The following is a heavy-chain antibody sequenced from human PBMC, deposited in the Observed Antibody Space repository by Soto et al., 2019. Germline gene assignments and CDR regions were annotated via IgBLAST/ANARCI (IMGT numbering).Heavy chain of an antibody. D-gene: IGHD3-10*01. CDR1: GYSFTSYW. Sequence: GESLQISCKGSGYSFTSYWISWVRQMPGKGLEWMGRIDPSDSYTNYSPSFQGHVTISADKSISTAYLQWSSLKASDTAMYYCARLKYYYGSGSFPTTYYYYGMDVWGQGTTVTVSS. CDR2: IDPSDSYT. V-gene: IGHV5-10-1*01. J-gene: IGHJ6*02. CDR3: ARLKYYYGSGSFPTTYYYYGMDV.